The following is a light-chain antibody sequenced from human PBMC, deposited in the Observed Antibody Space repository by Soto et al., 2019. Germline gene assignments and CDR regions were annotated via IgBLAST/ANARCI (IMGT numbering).Light chain of an antibody. CDR3: QQRSNWPSIT. CDR2: NAS. V-gene: IGKV3-11*01. Sequence: EIVLTQSPATLSLSPGERATLSCRASQSVSRYLAWYQQKPGQAPRLLIYNASNRATGIPARFSGGGSGTDFTLTISSLEPEDFAVYYCQQRSNWPSITFGPGTKVDIK. J-gene: IGKJ3*01. CDR1: QSVSRY.